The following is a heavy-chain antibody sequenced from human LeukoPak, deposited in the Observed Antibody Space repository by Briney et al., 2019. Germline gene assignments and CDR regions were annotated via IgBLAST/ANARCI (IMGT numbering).Heavy chain of an antibody. J-gene: IGHJ3*02. CDR2: IYSGGST. CDR3: ARDPTAGDGLAAFDI. D-gene: IGHD2-2*01. Sequence: GGSLRLSCAASGFTVSSNYMSWVRQAPGKGLEWVSVIYSGGSTYYAGSVKGRFTISRDNSKNTLYLQMNSLRAEDTAVYYCARDPTAGDGLAAFDIWGQGTMVTVSS. CDR1: GFTVSSNY. V-gene: IGHV3-66*01.